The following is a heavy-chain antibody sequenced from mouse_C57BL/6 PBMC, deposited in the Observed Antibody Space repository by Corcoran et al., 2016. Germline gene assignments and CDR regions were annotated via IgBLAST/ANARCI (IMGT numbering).Heavy chain of an antibody. D-gene: IGHD1-1*01. CDR1: GYTFTDYY. CDR3: AREENYYGSSHTWFAY. J-gene: IGHJ3*01. CDR2: INPNNGGT. V-gene: IGHV1-26*01. Sequence: EVQLQQSGPELVKPGASVKISCKASGYTFTDYYMNWVKQSHGKSLEWIGDINPNNGGTIYNQKFKGKATLTVDKSSSTAYMELRSLTSEDTAVYYCAREENYYGSSHTWFAYWGQGTLVTVSA.